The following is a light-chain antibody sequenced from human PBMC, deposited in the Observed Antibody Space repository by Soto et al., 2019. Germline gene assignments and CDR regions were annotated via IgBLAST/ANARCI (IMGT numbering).Light chain of an antibody. J-gene: IGLJ2*01. CDR3: SSYTGNNSLYLI. V-gene: IGLV2-14*03. CDR1: SSDVGGYNY. Sequence: QSALTQPASVSGSPGQSITISCTGTSSDVGGYNYVSWYQQHPDKAPKLMIYDVSNRPSGVSNRFSGSKSGNTASLTISGLQAEDEADYYFSSYTGNNSLYLIFGGGTKVTVL. CDR2: DVS.